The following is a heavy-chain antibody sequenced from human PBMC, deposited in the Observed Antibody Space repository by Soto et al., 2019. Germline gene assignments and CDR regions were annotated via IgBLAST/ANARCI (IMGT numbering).Heavy chain of an antibody. CDR1: GGSISSYY. Sequence: SETLSLTCTVSGGSISSYYCSWIRQPPGKGLEWIGYIYYSGSTNYNPSLKSRVTISVDTSKNQFSLKLSSVTAADTAVYYCARRYAGNFDYWGQGTLVTVS. J-gene: IGHJ4*02. CDR3: ARRYAGNFDY. CDR2: IYYSGST. V-gene: IGHV4-59*01. D-gene: IGHD2-8*01.